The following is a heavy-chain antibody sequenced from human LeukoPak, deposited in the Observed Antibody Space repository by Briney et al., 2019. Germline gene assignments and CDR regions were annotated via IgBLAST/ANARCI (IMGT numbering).Heavy chain of an antibody. J-gene: IGHJ4*02. Sequence: SGPTLVKPSETLSLTCTVSGDSISSLIYYWGWIRQPPGKGLEWIGTIYYSGTTYYNPSLKSRVTISVDTSKNQFSLKLSSMTAADTAVYYCVRHFTVTTHFDYWGQGTLVTVSS. D-gene: IGHD4-11*01. CDR3: VRHFTVTTHFDY. V-gene: IGHV4-39*01. CDR1: GDSISSLIYY. CDR2: IYYSGTT.